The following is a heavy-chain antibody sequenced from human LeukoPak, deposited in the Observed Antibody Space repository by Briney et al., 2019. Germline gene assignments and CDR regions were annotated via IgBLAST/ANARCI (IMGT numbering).Heavy chain of an antibody. CDR1: GFTFSSYS. Sequence: GGSLRLSCAASGFTFSSYSMNWVRQAPGKGLEWVSFISSSGSIIHYADSVKGRFTISRDNAQNSLFLQMNSLGDEDTAVYYCARAPRGVDNWFDPWGQGTLVTVSS. J-gene: IGHJ5*02. D-gene: IGHD2-15*01. CDR3: ARAPRGVDNWFDP. CDR2: ISSSGSII. V-gene: IGHV3-48*02.